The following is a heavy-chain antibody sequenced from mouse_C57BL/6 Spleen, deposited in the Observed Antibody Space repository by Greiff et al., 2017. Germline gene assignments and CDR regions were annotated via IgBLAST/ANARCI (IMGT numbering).Heavy chain of an antibody. CDR3: ARGHYDYDVWAMDY. D-gene: IGHD2-4*01. CDR2: IYPSDSET. CDR1: GYTFTSYW. V-gene: IGHV1-61*01. Sequence: QVQLQQSGAELVRPGSSVKLSCKASGYTFTSYWMDWVKQRPGQGLEWIGNIYPSDSETHYNQKFKDKATLTVDKSSSTAYMQLSSLTSEDSAVYYCARGHYDYDVWAMDYWGQGTSVTVSS. J-gene: IGHJ4*01.